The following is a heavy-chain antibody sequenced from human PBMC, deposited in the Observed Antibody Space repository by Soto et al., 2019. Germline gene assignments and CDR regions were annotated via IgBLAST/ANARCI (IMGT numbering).Heavy chain of an antibody. V-gene: IGHV3-11*05. D-gene: IGHD1-1*01. CDR2: ISGSSTYT. J-gene: IGHJ4*02. Sequence: QVQLVESGGGLVKPGGSLRLSCAASGFTFSDYYMSWIRQAPGKGLEWVSYISGSSTYTNYADSVRGRFTISRDNAKNSLYLHMNSLRAEDTAVYYCARRYNWNIFDYWGQGALVTVSS. CDR1: GFTFSDYY. CDR3: ARRYNWNIFDY.